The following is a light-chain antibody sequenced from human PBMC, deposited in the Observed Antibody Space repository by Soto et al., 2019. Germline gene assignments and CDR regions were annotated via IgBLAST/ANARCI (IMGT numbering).Light chain of an antibody. CDR1: SSDVGGYKF. CDR3: SSYAGINNLGV. CDR2: EVN. J-gene: IGLJ1*01. Sequence: QSALTQPPSASGSPGQSVTISCTGTSSDVGGYKFVSWYQKHPGKPPNLMIFEVNKRPSGVPDRFSGSKSGNTASLTVSGLQAEDEADYYCSSYAGINNLGVFGTGTKLTVL. V-gene: IGLV2-8*01.